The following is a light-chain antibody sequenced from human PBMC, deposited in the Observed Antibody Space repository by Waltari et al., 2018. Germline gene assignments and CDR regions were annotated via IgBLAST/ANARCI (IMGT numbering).Light chain of an antibody. Sequence: DSLLTQSPGTLSLTPGERATLSCRASQNVRRDYLAWYQHKPGQAPRPLIFGASRRATGIPERFSGTGSGTDFTLTISRLEPEDFALYYCQHYGSSLWTFGQGTKVEIK. CDR3: QHYGSSLWT. J-gene: IGKJ1*01. CDR2: GAS. V-gene: IGKV3-20*01. CDR1: QNVRRDY.